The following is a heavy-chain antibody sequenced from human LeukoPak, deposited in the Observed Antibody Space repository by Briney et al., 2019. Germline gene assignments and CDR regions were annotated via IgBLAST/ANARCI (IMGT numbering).Heavy chain of an antibody. D-gene: IGHD3-22*01. CDR3: ARLRRNSDRSGFYYYYDN. CDR1: GFTFSSYS. J-gene: IGHJ4*02. CDR2: INTVSSYI. V-gene: IGHV3-21*01. Sequence: GGSLRLYCAASGFTFSSYSFNWVRQAPGKGLEWVSSINTVSSYIYYADSVRGRFTISRDNAENSLWLQMNSLRAEDLAVYYCARLRRNSDRSGFYYYYDNWGQGTLVTVSS.